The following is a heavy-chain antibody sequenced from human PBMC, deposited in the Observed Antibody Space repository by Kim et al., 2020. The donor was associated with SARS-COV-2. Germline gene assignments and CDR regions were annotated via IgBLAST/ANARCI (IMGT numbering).Heavy chain of an antibody. CDR3: ARDRYGSPHAFDI. J-gene: IGHJ3*02. CDR2: ISSGGTYI. CDR1: GFTFSDYT. Sequence: GGSLRLSCAASGFTFSDYTMSWVRQAPGKGLEWVSSISSGGTYIYYADSLKGRFTISRDNAKNSLYLQMNSLRAEDTAVYYCARDRYGSPHAFDIWGQGTMVTVSS. D-gene: IGHD3-10*01. V-gene: IGHV3-21*01.